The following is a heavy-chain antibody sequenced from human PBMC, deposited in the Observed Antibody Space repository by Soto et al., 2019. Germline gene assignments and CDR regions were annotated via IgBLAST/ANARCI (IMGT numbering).Heavy chain of an antibody. Sequence: QMQLVQSGAEVRMPGSSVKVSCKASGGTFSTYSINWVRQAPGQGLEWMGGIIPLFGTTNYAQKFKGRVTITADESTSTAYMDLSSLRADDAAVYYCARGATHVSSWYFCFDPWGQGTLVTVSS. CDR3: ARGATHVSSWYFCFDP. CDR2: IIPLFGTT. V-gene: IGHV1-69*01. J-gene: IGHJ5*02. CDR1: GGTFSTYS. D-gene: IGHD6-13*01.